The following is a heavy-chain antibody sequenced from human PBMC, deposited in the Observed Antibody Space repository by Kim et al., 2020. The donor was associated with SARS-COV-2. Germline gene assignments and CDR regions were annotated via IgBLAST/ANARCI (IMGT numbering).Heavy chain of an antibody. D-gene: IGHD6-19*01. V-gene: IGHV1-2*02. Sequence: ASVKVSCKASGYTFTGYYMHWVRQAPGQGLEWMGWINPNSGGTNYAQKFQGRVTMTRDTSISTAYMELSRLRSDDTAVYYCARVRVLGYSSGIAWGYWGQGTLVTVSS. J-gene: IGHJ4*02. CDR3: ARVRVLGYSSGIAWGY. CDR1: GYTFTGYY. CDR2: INPNSGGT.